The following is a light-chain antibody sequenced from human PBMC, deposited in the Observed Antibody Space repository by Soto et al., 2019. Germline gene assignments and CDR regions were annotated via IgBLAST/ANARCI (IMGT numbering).Light chain of an antibody. V-gene: IGKV3-15*01. J-gene: IGKJ2*01. CDR2: GAS. Sequence: EIVMTQSPATLSVSPGERATLSCRASQSVSSNLAWYQQKPGQAPRLLIYGASTRATGIPARFSGSGSGTEFTLTISSLQYEDFAVYYCQQYNNWSYTFGQGTKVEIK. CDR1: QSVSSN. CDR3: QQYNNWSYT.